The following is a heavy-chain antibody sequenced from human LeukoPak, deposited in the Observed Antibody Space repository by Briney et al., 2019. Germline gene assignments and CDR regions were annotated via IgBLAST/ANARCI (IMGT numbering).Heavy chain of an antibody. V-gene: IGHV3-53*01. CDR3: ARVSPPYYYYYMDV. CDR2: IYSGGST. J-gene: IGHJ6*03. Sequence: GGSLRLSCAASGFTVSSNYMSWVRQAPGKGLEWVPVIYSGGSTYYADSVKGRFTISRDNSKNTLYLQMNSLRAEDTAVYYCARVSPPYYYYYMDVWGKGTTVTVFS. CDR1: GFTVSSNY.